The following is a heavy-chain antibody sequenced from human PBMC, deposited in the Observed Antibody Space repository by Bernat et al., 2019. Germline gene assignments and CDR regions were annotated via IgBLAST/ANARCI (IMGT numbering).Heavy chain of an antibody. D-gene: IGHD2-2*01. CDR2: ISGSGGST. J-gene: IGHJ2*01. Sequence: EVQLLESGGGLVQPGGSLRLSCAASGFTFSSYAMSWVRQAPGKGLEWVSAISGSGGSTYYADSVKGRFTISRDNSKNTLYLQMNSLKTEDTAVYYCTARYCSSTSCPKYWYFDLWGRGTLVTVSS. CDR1: GFTFSSYA. V-gene: IGHV3-23*01. CDR3: TARYCSSTSCPKYWYFDL.